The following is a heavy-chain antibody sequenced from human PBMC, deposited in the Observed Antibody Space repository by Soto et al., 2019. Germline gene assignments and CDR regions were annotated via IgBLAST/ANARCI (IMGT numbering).Heavy chain of an antibody. J-gene: IGHJ5*02. CDR2: ISGSGGYT. CDR3: AKGGTSYNWFDP. CDR1: GFTFSSYV. D-gene: IGHD2-8*01. V-gene: IGHV3-23*01. Sequence: EVQLLESGGGLVQPGGSLRLSCAASGFTFSSYVMSWVRQAPGKGLEWVSTISGSGGYTYYADSVKGRFTISIDNSKNTLYLQMNSLRAEDTAVYYCAKGGTSYNWFDPWGQGTLVTVSS.